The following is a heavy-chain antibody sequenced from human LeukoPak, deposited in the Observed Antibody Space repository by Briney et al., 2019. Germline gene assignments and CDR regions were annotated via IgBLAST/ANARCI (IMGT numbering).Heavy chain of an antibody. CDR1: GYTFNNYG. Sequence: ASVKVSCKPSGYTFNNYGITWVRQAPGQGLEWMGWISAYNGDKNYAQKLQDRVTMTTDTSTKTAYMELRSLSSDDTAVYYCARASASPTNSNSYYFETTKKNAFDIWGQGTMVTVSS. CDR2: ISAYNGDK. D-gene: IGHD3-22*01. CDR3: ARASASPTNSNSYYFETTKKNAFDI. J-gene: IGHJ3*02. V-gene: IGHV1-18*01.